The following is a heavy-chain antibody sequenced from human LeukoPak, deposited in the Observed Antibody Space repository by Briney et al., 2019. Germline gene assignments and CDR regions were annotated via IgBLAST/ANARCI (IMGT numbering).Heavy chain of an antibody. Sequence: RPSETLSLTCTVSGGSISSSSYYWGWIRQPPGKGLEWIGSIYYSGSTYYNPSLKSRVTISVDTSKNQFSLKLSSVTAADTAVYYCARAAGSSSSGDDAFDIWGQGTMVTVSS. CDR2: IYYSGST. D-gene: IGHD6-6*01. CDR1: GGSISSSSYY. CDR3: ARAAGSSSSGDDAFDI. V-gene: IGHV4-39*07. J-gene: IGHJ3*02.